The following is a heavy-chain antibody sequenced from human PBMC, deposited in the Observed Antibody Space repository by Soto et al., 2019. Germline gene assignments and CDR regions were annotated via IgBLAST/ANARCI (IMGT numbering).Heavy chain of an antibody. CDR2: IYYSGST. CDR1: GGSISSYY. V-gene: IGHV4-59*01. CDR3: ARGRLILTGYPVGYFDY. D-gene: IGHD3-9*01. J-gene: IGHJ4*02. Sequence: PSETLSLTCTVSGGSISSYYWSWIRQPPGKGLEWIGYIYYSGSTNYNPSHKSRVTISVDTSKNQFSLKLSSVTAADTAVYYCARGRLILTGYPVGYFDYWGQGTLVTVSS.